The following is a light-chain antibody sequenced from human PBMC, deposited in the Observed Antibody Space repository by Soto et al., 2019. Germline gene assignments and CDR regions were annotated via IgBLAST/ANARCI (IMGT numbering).Light chain of an antibody. V-gene: IGKV3-15*01. CDR2: RAS. CDR1: QTIYSN. Sequence: IGMTQSPATLSVSPGERATLSCRASQTIYSNVAWYQQRPGQPPRLLIYRASSRATGIPARFSGSGSGTEFTLTINSLQSEDFAVYYCQQYHSSPRTFGQGTKVDIK. J-gene: IGKJ1*01. CDR3: QQYHSSPRT.